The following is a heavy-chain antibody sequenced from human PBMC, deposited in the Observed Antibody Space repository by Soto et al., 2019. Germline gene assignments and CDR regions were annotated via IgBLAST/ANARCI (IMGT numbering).Heavy chain of an antibody. CDR3: AKGGGAGSWFDP. J-gene: IGHJ5*02. Sequence: PGGSLRLSCAASGFTFDDYAMHWVRQAPGKGLELVSGISWNSGSIGYADSVKGRLTISRDNAKNSLYLQMNSLRAEDTALYYCAKGGGAGSWFDPWGQGTLVTVSS. D-gene: IGHD6-13*01. CDR2: ISWNSGSI. CDR1: GFTFDDYA. V-gene: IGHV3-9*01.